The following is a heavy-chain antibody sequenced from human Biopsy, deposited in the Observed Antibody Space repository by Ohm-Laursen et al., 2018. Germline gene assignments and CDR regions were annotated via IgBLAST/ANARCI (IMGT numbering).Heavy chain of an antibody. CDR3: ERGGFFAYSSFDY. CDR1: RGTFINYV. J-gene: IGHJ4*02. D-gene: IGHD4-11*01. V-gene: IGHV1-69*13. CDR2: IILMFGTA. Sequence: GPSANPSRKASRGTFINYVISWVRQAPGQGLEWMGGIILMFGTANYTQMFQGRVTISADESTSTSYMELNRLTTEDAAIYYCERGGFFAYSSFDYWGQGALVTVSS.